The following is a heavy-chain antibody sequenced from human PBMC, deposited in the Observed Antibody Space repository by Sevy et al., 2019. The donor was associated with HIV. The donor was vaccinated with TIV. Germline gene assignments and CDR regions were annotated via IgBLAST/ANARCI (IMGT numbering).Heavy chain of an antibody. D-gene: IGHD5-18*01. CDR2: ISSSSTI. Sequence: GGSLRLSCAASGFTFSSYSMNWVRQAPGKGLEWVSYISSSSTIYYADSVKGRFTISRENAKNSRYLQMNSLRDEDTAVYYCARDPSYSYGPWNYYYYYYMDVWGKGTTVTVSS. V-gene: IGHV3-48*02. CDR1: GFTFSSYS. J-gene: IGHJ6*03. CDR3: ARDPSYSYGPWNYYYYYYMDV.